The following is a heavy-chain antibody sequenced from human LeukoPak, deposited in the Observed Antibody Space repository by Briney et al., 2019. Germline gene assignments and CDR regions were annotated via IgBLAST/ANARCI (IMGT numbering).Heavy chain of an antibody. D-gene: IGHD4-17*01. CDR2: IAPSGSA. CDR1: GASISTYY. V-gene: IGHV4-4*09. Sequence: SETLSLTCTASGASISTYYWSWIRQPPGEGLEWIAYIAPSGSAAYNPSLNSRLTVSVDTSKNQFSLKLNSVTAADTAVYYCVRHLATTVTRGYSCHPMDVWGKGTTVSVSS. CDR3: VRHLATTVTRGYSCHPMDV. J-gene: IGHJ6*03.